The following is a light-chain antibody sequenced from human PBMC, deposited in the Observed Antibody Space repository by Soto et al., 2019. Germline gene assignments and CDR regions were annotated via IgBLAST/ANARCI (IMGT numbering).Light chain of an antibody. V-gene: IGKV3-20*01. CDR1: QSVNRY. J-gene: IGKJ1*01. CDR3: QQYSSPPRT. CDR2: GAS. Sequence: EIVLTQSPGSLSLSPGERATLSCRASQSVNRYLAWYQQKPGQAPRLLIYGASSRATGFPDRFSGSGSGTDFSRTISRLEPEDAAVYYCQQYSSPPRTFGQGTKVEIK.